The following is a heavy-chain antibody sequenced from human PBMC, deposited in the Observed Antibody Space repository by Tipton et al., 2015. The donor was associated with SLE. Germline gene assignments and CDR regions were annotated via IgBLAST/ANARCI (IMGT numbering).Heavy chain of an antibody. CDR2: INENGNEE. CDR3: ARDPREFDY. V-gene: IGHV3-7*01. CDR1: GFNFSNYW. D-gene: IGHD1-26*01. Sequence: SLRLSCAASGFNFSNYWMAWVRQTPGKGLQWVANINENGNEEYYVDSVKGRFTISRDNAKNSLYLQMNSLRAEDTAVYYCARDPREFDYWGQGTLVTVSS. J-gene: IGHJ4*02.